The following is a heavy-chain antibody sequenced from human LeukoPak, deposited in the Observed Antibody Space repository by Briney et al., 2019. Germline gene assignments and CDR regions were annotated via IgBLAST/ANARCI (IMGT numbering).Heavy chain of an antibody. CDR2: IYSGGST. CDR1: GFNVSSNY. CDR3: AREMRIAVAGYGMDV. J-gene: IGHJ6*02. V-gene: IGHV3-66*01. D-gene: IGHD6-19*01. Sequence: GGSLRLSCAASGFNVSSNYMSWVRQAPGKGLEWVSVIYSGGSTYYADSVKGRFTISRDNSKNTLYLQMNSLRAEDTAVYYCAREMRIAVAGYGMDVWGQGTTVTVSS.